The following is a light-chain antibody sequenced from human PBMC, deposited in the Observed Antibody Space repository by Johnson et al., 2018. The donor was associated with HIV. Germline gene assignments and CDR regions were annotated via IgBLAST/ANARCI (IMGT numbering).Light chain of an antibody. CDR2: DNN. Sequence: QSVLTQPPSVSAAPGQKVTFSCSGSSSNIGENFVSWYQHLPGTAPKLLIYDNNKRPSGIPDRFSGSKSGTSATLGITGLQTGDEADYYCGTWDSSLYAYVFGTGTKVSAL. J-gene: IGLJ1*01. CDR1: SSNIGENF. CDR3: GTWDSSLYAYV. V-gene: IGLV1-51*01.